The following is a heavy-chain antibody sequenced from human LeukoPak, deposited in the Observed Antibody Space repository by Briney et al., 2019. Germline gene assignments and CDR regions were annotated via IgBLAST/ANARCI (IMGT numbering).Heavy chain of an antibody. J-gene: IGHJ5*02. CDR3: ARGRKVRGVLNWFDP. D-gene: IGHD3-10*01. V-gene: IGHV4-39*01. CDR1: GGSISSSSYY. CDR2: IYYSGST. Sequence: KPSETLSLTCTVSGGSISSSSYYWGWIRQPPGKGLECIGSIYYSGSTYYSSSLKSRVTISVDTSKNQFSLKLSSVTAADTAVYYCARGRKVRGVLNWFDPWGQGTLVTVSS.